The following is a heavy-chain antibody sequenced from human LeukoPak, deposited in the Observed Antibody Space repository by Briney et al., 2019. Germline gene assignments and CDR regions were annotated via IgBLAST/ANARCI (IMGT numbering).Heavy chain of an antibody. CDR3: AKVSASYYYDSSGASEDY. V-gene: IGHV1-18*01. D-gene: IGHD3-22*01. Sequence: GASVKVSCKASGYTFTSYGISWVRQAPGQGLEWMGWISAYNGNTNYAQKLQGRVTMTTDTSTSTAYMELRSLRSDDTAVYYCAKVSASYYYDSSGASEDYWGQGTLVTVSS. J-gene: IGHJ4*02. CDR2: ISAYNGNT. CDR1: GYTFTSYG.